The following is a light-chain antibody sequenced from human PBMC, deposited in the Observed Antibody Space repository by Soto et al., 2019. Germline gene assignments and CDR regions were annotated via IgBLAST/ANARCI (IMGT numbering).Light chain of an antibody. CDR3: QHYNNWPPWT. J-gene: IGKJ1*01. CDR2: GAS. CDR1: QSVNSD. Sequence: EIVLTQSPGTLSLSPGERATLSCRASQSVNSDYLGWFQQKPGQAPRLLIYGASTRATGIPARFSGSGSGTEFTLTISSLQSEDFAVYYCQHYNNWPPWTFGQGTKVDIK. V-gene: IGKV3-15*01.